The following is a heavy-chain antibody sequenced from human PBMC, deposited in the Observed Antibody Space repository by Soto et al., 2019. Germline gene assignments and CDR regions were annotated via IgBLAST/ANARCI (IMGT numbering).Heavy chain of an antibody. V-gene: IGHV3-48*01. Sequence: EVQLVESGGGLVQPGGSLRLSCAASGFTFSSYSINWVRQAPGKGLEWVSYISSSSSSIFYADSVRGRFTISRDNAQNSVYLQMNSLRAEDTAVYYCARVGVTSWCNVYWGQGSLVTVSS. CDR3: ARVGVTSWCNVY. D-gene: IGHD2-8*01. J-gene: IGHJ4*02. CDR1: GFTFSSYS. CDR2: ISSSSSSI.